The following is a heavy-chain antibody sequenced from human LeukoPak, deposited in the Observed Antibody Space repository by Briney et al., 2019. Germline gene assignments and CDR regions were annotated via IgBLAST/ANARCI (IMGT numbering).Heavy chain of an antibody. CDR1: GGSFSGYY. CDR3: ARGRIGYCSGGSCIKLDY. Sequence: SETLSLTCAVYGGSFSGYYWSWIRQPPGKGLEWIGEINHSGSTNYNPSLKSRVTISVDTSKNQFSLKLSSVTAADTAVYYCARGRIGYCSGGSCIKLDYWGQGTLVTASS. D-gene: IGHD2-15*01. V-gene: IGHV4-34*01. CDR2: INHSGST. J-gene: IGHJ4*02.